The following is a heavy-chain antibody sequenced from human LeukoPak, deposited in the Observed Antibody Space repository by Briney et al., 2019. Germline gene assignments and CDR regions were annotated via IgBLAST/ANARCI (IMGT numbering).Heavy chain of an antibody. CDR3: ARSSTGGFYYYYYMDV. J-gene: IGHJ6*03. V-gene: IGHV3-33*01. D-gene: IGHD3-16*01. CDR1: GFTFNSYG. CDR2: IWYDGSNK. Sequence: PGESLRLSCAASGFTFNSYGMHWVRQAPGKGLEWVAFIWYDGSNKYYADSVRDRFTISRDDSKNSLYLQMYSLRAEDTAVYYCARSSTGGFYYYYYMDVWGKGTTVTVSS.